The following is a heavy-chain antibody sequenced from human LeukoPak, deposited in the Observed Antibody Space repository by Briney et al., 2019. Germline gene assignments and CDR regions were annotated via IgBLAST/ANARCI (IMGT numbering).Heavy chain of an antibody. CDR1: GYTFSSYA. CDR3: AKRIGSCNSISCLYFDH. CDR2: ISGSGGST. D-gene: IGHD2-2*01. Sequence: TGGSLRLSCAASGYTFSSYAMSWVRQALGKELEWVSTISGSGGSTYYADSVKGRVTISRDNSKNTLYLQMNSLRAEDTAVYYCAKRIGSCNSISCLYFDHWGQGALVTVSS. J-gene: IGHJ4*02. V-gene: IGHV3-23*01.